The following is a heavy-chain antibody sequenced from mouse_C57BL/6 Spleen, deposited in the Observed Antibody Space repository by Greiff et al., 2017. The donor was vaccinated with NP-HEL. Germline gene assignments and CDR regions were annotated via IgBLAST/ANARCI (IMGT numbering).Heavy chain of an antibody. CDR1: GYTFTSYW. Sequence: QVQLQQSGAELVRPGSSVKLSCKASGYTFTSYWMDWVKQRPGQGLEWIGNIYPSDSETHYNQKFKDKATLTVDKSSSTAYMQLSSLTSEDSAVYYCARLHYGRGDYWGQGTTLTVSS. CDR3: ARLHYGRGDY. CDR2: IYPSDSET. J-gene: IGHJ2*01. D-gene: IGHD1-1*01. V-gene: IGHV1-61*01.